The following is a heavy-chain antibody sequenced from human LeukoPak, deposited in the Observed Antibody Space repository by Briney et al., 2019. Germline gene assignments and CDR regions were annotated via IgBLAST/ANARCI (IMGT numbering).Heavy chain of an antibody. Sequence: GGSLRLSCAASGFTVSSNYMSWVRQAPGKGLEWVSVISGGGGYTYYADSVKGRFTISRDNSKNTLYLQVNSLRAEDTAVYYCAKGTGATTKVALFYWGQGTLVTVSS. CDR3: AKGTGATTKVALFY. CDR2: ISGGGGYT. J-gene: IGHJ4*02. CDR1: GFTVSSNY. V-gene: IGHV3-23*01. D-gene: IGHD4-11*01.